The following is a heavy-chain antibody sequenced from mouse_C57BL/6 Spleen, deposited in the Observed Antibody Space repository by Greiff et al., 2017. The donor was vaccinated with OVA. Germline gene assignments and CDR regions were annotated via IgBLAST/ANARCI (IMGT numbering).Heavy chain of an antibody. Sequence: QVQLQQSGAELVKPGASVKMSCKASGYTFTSYWITWVKQRPGQGLEWIGDIYPGSGSTNYNEKFKSKATLTVDTSSSTAYMQLSSLTSEDSAVYYCAREGYDGYYGNWYFDVWGTGTTVTVSS. V-gene: IGHV1-55*01. J-gene: IGHJ1*03. CDR1: GYTFTSYW. CDR2: IYPGSGST. CDR3: AREGYDGYYGNWYFDV. D-gene: IGHD2-3*01.